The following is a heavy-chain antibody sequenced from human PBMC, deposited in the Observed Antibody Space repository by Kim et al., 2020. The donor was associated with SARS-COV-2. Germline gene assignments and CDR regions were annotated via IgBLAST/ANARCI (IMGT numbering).Heavy chain of an antibody. CDR2: ISSSSSYI. D-gene: IGHD6-13*01. J-gene: IGHJ4*02. CDR3: ARGWGSRGYYFDY. Sequence: GGSLRLSCAASGFTFSSYSMNWVRQAPGKGLEWVSSISSSSSYIYYADSVKGRFTISRDNAKNSLYLQMNSLRAEDTAVYYCARGWGSRGYYFDYWGQGTLVTVSS. CDR1: GFTFSSYS. V-gene: IGHV3-21*04.